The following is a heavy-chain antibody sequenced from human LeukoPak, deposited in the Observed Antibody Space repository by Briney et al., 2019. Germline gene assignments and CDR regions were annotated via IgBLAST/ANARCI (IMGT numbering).Heavy chain of an antibody. D-gene: IGHD3-9*01. CDR3: ARATKYYDILTGYYQYNWFDP. CDR2: INHSGST. CDR1: GGSFSGYY. J-gene: IGHJ5*02. V-gene: IGHV4-34*01. Sequence: PSETLSLTCAVYGGSFSGYYWSWIRQPPGKGLEWIGEINHSGSTNYNPSLKSRVTISVDTSKNQFSLKLSSVTAADTAVYYCARATKYYDILTGYYQYNWFDPWGQGTLVTVSS.